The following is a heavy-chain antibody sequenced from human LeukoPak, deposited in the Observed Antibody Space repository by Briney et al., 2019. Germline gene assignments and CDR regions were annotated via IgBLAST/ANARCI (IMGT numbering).Heavy chain of an antibody. Sequence: GTLRLSCAASGFTFSSYGMSWVRQAPGKGLEWIGEINHSGSTNYNPSLKSRVTISVDTSKNQFSLKLSSVTAADTAVYYCARGPKVQTYFIAARQNFDYWGQGTLVTVSS. V-gene: IGHV4-34*01. J-gene: IGHJ4*02. CDR3: ARGPKVQTYFIAARQNFDY. CDR2: INHSGST. D-gene: IGHD6-6*01. CDR1: GFTFSSYG.